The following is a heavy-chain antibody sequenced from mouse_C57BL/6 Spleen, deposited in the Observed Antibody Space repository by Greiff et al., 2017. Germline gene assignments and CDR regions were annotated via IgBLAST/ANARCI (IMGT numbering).Heavy chain of an antibody. V-gene: IGHV1-74*01. J-gene: IGHJ3*01. CDR2: IHPSDSDT. CDR3: AIQGQLRQAWFAY. CDR1: GYTFTSYW. D-gene: IGHD3-2*02. Sequence: QVQLKQPGAELVKPGASVKVSCKASGYTFTSYWMHWVKQRPGQGLEWIGRIHPSDSDTNYNQKFKGKATLTVDKSSSTAYMQLSSLTSEDSAVYYCAIQGQLRQAWFAYWGQGTLVTVSA.